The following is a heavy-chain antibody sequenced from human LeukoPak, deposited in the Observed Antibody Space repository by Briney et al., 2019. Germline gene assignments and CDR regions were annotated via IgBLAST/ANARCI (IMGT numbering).Heavy chain of an antibody. D-gene: IGHD3-10*01. V-gene: IGHV5-51*01. Sequence: GESLKISCKGSGYSFTSYWIGWVRQVPGKGLEWMGIIYPGDSDTRYSPSFQGQVTISADKSIGTAYLQWSSLKASDTAMYYCARSRMVRGVINDWFDPWGQGTLVTVSS. CDR3: ARSRMVRGVINDWFDP. CDR1: GYSFTSYW. J-gene: IGHJ5*02. CDR2: IYPGDSDT.